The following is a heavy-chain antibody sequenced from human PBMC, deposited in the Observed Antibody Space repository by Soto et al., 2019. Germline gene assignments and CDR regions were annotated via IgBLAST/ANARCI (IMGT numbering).Heavy chain of an antibody. D-gene: IGHD1-1*01. CDR1: GYAFTTYG. CDR2: ISAHNGNT. CDR3: ARGRYGDY. Sequence: QVHLVQSGAEVKKPGASVKVSCKGSGYAFTTYGITWVRQAPGQGLEWMGWISAHNGNTNYAQKLQGRVTVTRDTSTSTAYMELRSLRSDDTAVYYCARGRYGDYWDQGALVTVSS. J-gene: IGHJ4*02. V-gene: IGHV1-18*01.